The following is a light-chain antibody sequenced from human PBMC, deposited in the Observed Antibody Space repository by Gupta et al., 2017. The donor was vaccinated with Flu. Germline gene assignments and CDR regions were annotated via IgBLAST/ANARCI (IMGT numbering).Light chain of an antibody. CDR3: QQRSNWIT. J-gene: IGKJ5*01. Sequence: DIVLTQSPATLSLSPGERATLSCRASQSVSSSLAWYQQKPGQAPRLLIYDASNGATGIPARFSGSGSGTDFTLTISSLEPEDFAVYYCQQRSNWITFGHGTRLEMK. V-gene: IGKV3-11*01. CDR2: DAS. CDR1: QSVSSS.